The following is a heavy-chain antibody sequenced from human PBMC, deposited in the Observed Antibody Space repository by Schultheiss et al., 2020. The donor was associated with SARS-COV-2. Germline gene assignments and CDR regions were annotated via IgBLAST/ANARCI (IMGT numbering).Heavy chain of an antibody. Sequence: GESLKISCAASGLTFSSYAMSWVRQAPGKGLVWVSRINSDGSSTSYADSVKGRFTISRDNAKNTLYLQMNSLRAEDTAVYYCARDPTGGAELTYWGQGTLVTVSS. D-gene: IGHD2-8*02. CDR2: INSDGSST. V-gene: IGHV3-74*01. CDR1: GLTFSSYA. CDR3: ARDPTGGAELTY. J-gene: IGHJ4*02.